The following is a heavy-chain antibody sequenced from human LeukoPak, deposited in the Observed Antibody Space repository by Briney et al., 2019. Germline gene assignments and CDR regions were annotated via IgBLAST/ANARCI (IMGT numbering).Heavy chain of an antibody. Sequence: SETLSLTCTVSGGSISSYYWSWIRQPPGKGLEWIGYIYTSGSTNYNPSLKSRVTISVDTSKNQFSLKLSSVTAADTAVYYCARGIAVAGGYYWGQGTLVTVSS. J-gene: IGHJ4*02. CDR1: GGSISSYY. CDR3: ARGIAVAGGYY. V-gene: IGHV4-4*09. D-gene: IGHD6-19*01. CDR2: IYTSGST.